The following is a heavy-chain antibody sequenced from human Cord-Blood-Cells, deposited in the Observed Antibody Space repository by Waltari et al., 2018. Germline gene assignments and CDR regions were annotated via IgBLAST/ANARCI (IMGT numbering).Heavy chain of an antibody. CDR3: ARDSAAGYYYYMDV. CDR2: INSDGSST. J-gene: IGHJ6*03. Sequence: EVQLVESRGGLVQPGGSLRLSCAASGFTFSSHWMHWVRQAPGKGLVWVSRINSDGSSTSYADSVKGRFTISRDNAKNTLYLQMNSLRAEDTAVYYCARDSAAGYYYYMDVWGKGTTVTVSS. CDR1: GFTFSSHW. D-gene: IGHD6-13*01. V-gene: IGHV3-74*01.